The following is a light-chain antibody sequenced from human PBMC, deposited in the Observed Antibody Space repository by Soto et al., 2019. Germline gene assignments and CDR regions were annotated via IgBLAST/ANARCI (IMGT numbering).Light chain of an antibody. CDR2: GAS. CDR1: QSISSSY. J-gene: IGKJ1*01. V-gene: IGKV3-20*01. Sequence: EIVLTQSPGTLSLSPGERATLSCRASQSISSSYLAWYQQKPGKAPRLLIYGASSRHSGIPERFSGSGSGTDFTLTISRLEPEDFAVYYCQQYGSSLWTFGQGTKVDI. CDR3: QQYGSSLWT.